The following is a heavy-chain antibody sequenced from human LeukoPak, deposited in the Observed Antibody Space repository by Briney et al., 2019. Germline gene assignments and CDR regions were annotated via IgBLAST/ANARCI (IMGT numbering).Heavy chain of an antibody. D-gene: IGHD1-26*01. CDR2: IYYTGTT. CDR3: ARLGGSFDP. V-gene: IGHV4-39*07. CDR1: GGSISRSTYY. Sequence: SETLSLTCTVSGGSISRSTYYWGWIRQPPGKGLEWIANIYYTGTTLYNPSLRSRVTISVDTSKNQFSLKLSSVTAADTAVYYCARLGGSFDPWGQGTLVTVSS. J-gene: IGHJ5*02.